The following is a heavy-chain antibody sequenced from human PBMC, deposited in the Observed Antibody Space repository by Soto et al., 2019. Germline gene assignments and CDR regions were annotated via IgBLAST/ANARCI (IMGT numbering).Heavy chain of an antibody. CDR2: MNPNSGNT. CDR3: ARVRKTKKGWFDP. V-gene: IGHV1-8*01. CDR1: GYTFTSYD. Sequence: ASVKVSCKASGYTFTSYDINWVRQATGQGLEWMGWMNPNSGNTGYVQKFQGRVTMTRNTSISTAYMELSSLRSEDTAVYYCARVRKTKKGWFDPWGQGTLVTVSS. J-gene: IGHJ5*02. D-gene: IGHD2-8*01.